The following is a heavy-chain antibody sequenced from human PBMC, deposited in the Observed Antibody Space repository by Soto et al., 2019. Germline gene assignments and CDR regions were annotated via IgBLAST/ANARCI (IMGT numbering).Heavy chain of an antibody. CDR3: ARGGQPVVPV. V-gene: IGHV6-1*01. Sequence: QVQLQQSGPGLVKPSQTLSLTCAISGDYVSSNTASWNWNRQSPSRGLEWLGRIFYRSQWYSNYSLSVKSRIPINPDTSKNLFSLQLNSVTPEDAAIYYCARGGQPVVPVWGHGTLVTVSS. J-gene: IGHJ4*01. CDR2: IFYRSQWYS. CDR1: GDYVSSNTAS. D-gene: IGHD6-13*01.